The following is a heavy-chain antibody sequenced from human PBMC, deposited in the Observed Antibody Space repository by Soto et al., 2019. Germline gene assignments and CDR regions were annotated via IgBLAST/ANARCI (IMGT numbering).Heavy chain of an antibody. J-gene: IGHJ4*02. CDR3: AKEWGDGGYCSGGSCYFDY. D-gene: IGHD2-15*01. V-gene: IGHV3-23*01. Sequence: GVSLRLSCAASGFTFSSYAMSWVRQAPGKGLEWVSAISGSGGSTYYADSVKGRFTISRDNSKNTLYLQMNSLRAEDTAVYYCAKEWGDGGYCSGGSCYFDYWGQGTLVTVSS. CDR1: GFTFSSYA. CDR2: ISGSGGST.